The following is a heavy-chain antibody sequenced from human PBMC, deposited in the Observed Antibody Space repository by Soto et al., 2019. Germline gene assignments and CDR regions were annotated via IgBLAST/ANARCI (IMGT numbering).Heavy chain of an antibody. Sequence: QVQLVESGGGVVQPGTSLRLSCVVSGITFNTYGIHWVRQARGKGLEWVALISYDGRNKYYADSVKGRLTISRDNSKNTVYVQMDSLRDEDTAVYYCVHEPKGSRYTGDAFDIWGQGTMVTVSS. J-gene: IGHJ3*02. CDR2: ISYDGRNK. D-gene: IGHD5-12*01. CDR1: GITFNTYG. V-gene: IGHV3-30*18. CDR3: VHEPKGSRYTGDAFDI.